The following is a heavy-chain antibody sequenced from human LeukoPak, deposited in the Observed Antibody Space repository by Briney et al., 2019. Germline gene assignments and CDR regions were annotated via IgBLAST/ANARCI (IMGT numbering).Heavy chain of an antibody. V-gene: IGHV3-30*03. CDR2: ISYDGTNK. CDR1: GFTFNSYG. CDR3: ARAHLSSASTDYMTV. Sequence: GGSLRLSCAASGFTFNSYGMHWVRQVPGKGLEWVAIISYDGTNKYYADSVKGRFTISRDSSKNTLYLQMNSLRPEDTAVYYCARAHLSSASTDYMTVWGKGTTVTISS. D-gene: IGHD6-6*01. J-gene: IGHJ6*03.